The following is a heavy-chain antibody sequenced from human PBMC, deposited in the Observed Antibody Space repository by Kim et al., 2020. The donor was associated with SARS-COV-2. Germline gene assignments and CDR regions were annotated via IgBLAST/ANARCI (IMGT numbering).Heavy chain of an antibody. CDR1: GGSFSGYY. CDR3: ASGQISAGY. V-gene: IGHV4-34*01. D-gene: IGHD3-3*01. J-gene: IGHJ4*02. Sequence: SETLSLTCAVYGGSFSGYYWSWIRQPPGKGLEWIGEINHSGSTNYNPSLKSRVTISVDTSKNQFSLKLSSVTAADTAVYYCASGQISAGYWGQGTLVTVSS. CDR2: INHSGST.